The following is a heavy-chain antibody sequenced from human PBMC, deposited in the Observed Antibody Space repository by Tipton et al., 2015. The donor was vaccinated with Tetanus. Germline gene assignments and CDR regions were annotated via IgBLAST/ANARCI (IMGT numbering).Heavy chain of an antibody. CDR3: ASLPKHWLAPRGAP. D-gene: IGHD6-19*01. Sequence: TLSLTCDVSGGSFSGNYWSWIRQSPGKGLEWIGEINHRGGTMYNPSLQSRVTISGDTSKNQFSLNLTSVTAADTAIYYCASLPKHWLAPRGAPWGQGTLVTVSS. CDR1: GGSFSGNY. V-gene: IGHV4-34*01. CDR2: INHRGGT. J-gene: IGHJ5*02.